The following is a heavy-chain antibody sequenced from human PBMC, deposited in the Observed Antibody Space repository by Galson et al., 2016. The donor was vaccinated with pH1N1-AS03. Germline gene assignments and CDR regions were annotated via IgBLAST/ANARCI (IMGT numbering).Heavy chain of an antibody. J-gene: IGHJ4*02. CDR3: ARGTPEDHLLSPLWN. CDR2: IKQDGSGK. CDR1: GFTFSTYC. D-gene: IGHD2-2*01. V-gene: IGHV3-7*01. Sequence: SLRLSCAASGFTFSTYCMSWVRQAPGKGLEWVANIKQDGSGKFYVDSLKGRFTSSRDNSKNSLYLQMSSLKAEDTAIYYWARGTPEDHLLSPLWNWGQGTLVTVSS.